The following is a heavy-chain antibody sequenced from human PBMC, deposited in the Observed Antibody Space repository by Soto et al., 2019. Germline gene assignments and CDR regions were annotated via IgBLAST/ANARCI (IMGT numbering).Heavy chain of an antibody. Sequence: EVQLVESGGGLVQPGGSLRLSCAASGFTFSSYWMSWVRQAPGKGLEWVANIKQDGIEKYYVESGKGRFTFSRDNAKNSLYLQMNSLRVEDTAVYYCARIAKNAFHVCGQGTMVTVSS. V-gene: IGHV3-7*01. CDR1: GFTFSSYW. CDR2: IKQDGIEK. J-gene: IGHJ3*01. CDR3: ARIAKNAFHV. D-gene: IGHD2-21*01.